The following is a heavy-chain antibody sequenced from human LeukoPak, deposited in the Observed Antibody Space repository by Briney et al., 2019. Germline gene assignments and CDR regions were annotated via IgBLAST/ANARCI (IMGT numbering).Heavy chain of an antibody. D-gene: IGHD3-10*01. J-gene: IGHJ5*02. CDR1: GGSISSSSYY. Sequence: SETLSLTCTVSGGSISSSSYYWGWIRQPPGKGLEWIGSIYYSGSTYYNPSLKSRVTISVDTSKNQFSLKLSSVTAADTAVYYCARPIPNDSVVRGVLVDPWGQGTLVTVSS. CDR3: ARPIPNDSVVRGVLVDP. CDR2: IYYSGST. V-gene: IGHV4-39*01.